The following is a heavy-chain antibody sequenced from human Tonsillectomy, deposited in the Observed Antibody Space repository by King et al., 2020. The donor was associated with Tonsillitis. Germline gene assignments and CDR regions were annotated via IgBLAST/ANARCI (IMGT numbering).Heavy chain of an antibody. J-gene: IGHJ4*02. CDR1: GGSISIYY. V-gene: IGHV4-59*01. CDR2: IYYSGST. D-gene: IGHD3-10*01. CDR3: ARDLYGGFGDFGY. Sequence: VQLQESGPGLVKPSETLSLTCTVSGGSISIYYWSWIRQPPGKGLEWIGYIYYSGSTNYNPSLKSRVTISIHTSKNQFSLKLSSVTAADTAVYYCARDLYGGFGDFGYWGQGTLVTVSS.